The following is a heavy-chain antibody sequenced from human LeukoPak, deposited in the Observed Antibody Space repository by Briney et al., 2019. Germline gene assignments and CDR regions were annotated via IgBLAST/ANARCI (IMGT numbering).Heavy chain of an antibody. CDR2: IYYGGNT. D-gene: IGHD4-11*01. CDR1: GGSINSSNYY. J-gene: IGHJ4*02. Sequence: SETLSLTCTVSGGSINSSNYYWGWIRQPPGKGLEWIGSIYYGGNTNYNPSLKSRVTLSVDTSKNQFSLKVSSVTAADTAVYYCARHPSCTTITHCSFDFWGRGTLVTVSS. V-gene: IGHV4-39*01. CDR3: ARHPSCTTITHCSFDF.